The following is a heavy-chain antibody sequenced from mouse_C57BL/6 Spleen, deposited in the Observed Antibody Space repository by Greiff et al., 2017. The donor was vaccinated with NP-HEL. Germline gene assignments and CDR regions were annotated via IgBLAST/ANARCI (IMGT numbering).Heavy chain of an antibody. D-gene: IGHD3-2*02. V-gene: IGHV5-4*01. CDR1: GFTFSSYA. Sequence: EVQRVESGGGLVKPGGSLKLSCAASGFTFSSYAMSWVRQTPEKRLEWVATISDGGSYTYYPDNVKGRFTISRDNAKNNLYLQMSHLKSEDTAMYYCARDLDSSGFMDYWGQGTSVTVSS. CDR2: ISDGGSYT. CDR3: ARDLDSSGFMDY. J-gene: IGHJ4*01.